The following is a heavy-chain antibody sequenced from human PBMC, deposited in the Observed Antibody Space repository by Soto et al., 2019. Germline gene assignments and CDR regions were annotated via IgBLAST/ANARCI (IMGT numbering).Heavy chain of an antibody. Sequence: GGSLRLSCAASGFTFSSYGMHWVRQAPGKGLEWVAVISYDGSNKYYADSVKGRFTISRDNSKNTLYLQMNSLRAEDTAVYYCAKDYDSSGYYDYYFDYWGQGTLVTVSS. J-gene: IGHJ4*02. CDR2: ISYDGSNK. D-gene: IGHD3-22*01. CDR1: GFTFSSYG. V-gene: IGHV3-30*18. CDR3: AKDYDSSGYYDYYFDY.